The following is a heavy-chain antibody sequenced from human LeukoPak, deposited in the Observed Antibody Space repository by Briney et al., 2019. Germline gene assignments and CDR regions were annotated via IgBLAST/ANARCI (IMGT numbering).Heavy chain of an antibody. CDR2: INHSGST. Sequence: PSETLSLTCTVSGGSISSGASDWGWIRQHPKRGLEGVGYINHSGSTYYNPSLGSRVTMSVDTSKNQSSLKLSSVTAADSAVYYCARAARQGFTMIVVPFFYFDLWGRGTLVTVSS. V-gene: IGHV4-31*03. D-gene: IGHD3-22*01. J-gene: IGHJ2*01. CDR3: ARAARQGFTMIVVPFFYFDL. CDR1: GGSISSGASD.